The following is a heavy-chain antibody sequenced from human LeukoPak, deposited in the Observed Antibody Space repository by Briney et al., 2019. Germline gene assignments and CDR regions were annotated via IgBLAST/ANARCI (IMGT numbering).Heavy chain of an antibody. CDR2: IWFDGIYK. Sequence: PGGSLRLSCAASGFTFSSYAMSWVRQAPGKGLEWVAVIWFDGIYKFYADSVKGRFTISRDNSKNTLYLQMNSLRAEDTAVYYCAKDTTVTTWTIHYWGQGTLVTVSS. V-gene: IGHV3-33*06. CDR3: AKDTTVTTWTIHY. CDR1: GFTFSSYA. J-gene: IGHJ4*02. D-gene: IGHD4-17*01.